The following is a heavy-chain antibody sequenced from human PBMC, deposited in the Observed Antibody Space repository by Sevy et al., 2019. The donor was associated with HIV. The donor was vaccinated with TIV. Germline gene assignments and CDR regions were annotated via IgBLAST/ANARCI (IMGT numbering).Heavy chain of an antibody. CDR3: ARDGSSGXLFLKDXYXXXXDX. CDR2: ISYDRNNK. Sequence: GGSLRLSCAASGFXFSSYAMHWVRQAPGKGLEWVAVISYDRNNKYADSVKGRFTISRDNSKNTLYLQMNSLRAEDTXXYYCARDGSSGXLFLKDXYXXXXDXXGQGTTVTVSS. D-gene: IGHD3-10*01. V-gene: IGHV3-30*03. J-gene: IGHJ6*02. CDR1: GFXFSSYA.